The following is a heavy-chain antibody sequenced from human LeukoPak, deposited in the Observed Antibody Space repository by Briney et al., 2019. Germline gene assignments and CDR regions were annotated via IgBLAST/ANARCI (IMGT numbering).Heavy chain of an antibody. D-gene: IGHD3-22*01. CDR1: GGSISSYY. V-gene: IGHV4-59*08. CDR2: IYYSGST. J-gene: IGHJ2*01. CDR3: ARLGDYYDSSGLGYFDL. Sequence: PSETLSLTCTVSGGSISSYYWSWIRQPPGKGLDWMGYIYYSGSTNYNPSLKSRVTISVDTSKNQFSLKLSSVTAADTAVYYCARLGDYYDSSGLGYFDLWGRGTLVTASS.